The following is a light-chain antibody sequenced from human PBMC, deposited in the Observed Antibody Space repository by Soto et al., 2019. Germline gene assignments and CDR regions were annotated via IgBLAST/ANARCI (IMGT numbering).Light chain of an antibody. J-gene: IGKJ2*01. V-gene: IGKV3-20*01. Sequence: EIVLTQSPGTLSLSPGERATLSCRASQRVGSTYLAWYQQKPGQAPRLLMYGISTRATGIPDRFSGSGSGTDFTLTISRLEPEDFAVYFCQQYGDSPYTFGQGTKLEMK. CDR3: QQYGDSPYT. CDR2: GIS. CDR1: QRVGSTY.